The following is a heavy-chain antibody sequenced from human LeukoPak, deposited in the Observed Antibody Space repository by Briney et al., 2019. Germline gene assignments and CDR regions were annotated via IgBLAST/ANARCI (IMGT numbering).Heavy chain of an antibody. J-gene: IGHJ4*02. V-gene: IGHV4-59*01. Sequence: SETLSLTCTVSGGSISSYYWSWIRQPPGKGLEWIGYIYYSGSTYYNPSLRSRVTISVDTSKNQFSLKLSSVTAADTAVYYCARYNGVGPTTGYFDYWGQGTLVTVSS. D-gene: IGHD1-26*01. CDR1: GGSISSYY. CDR3: ARYNGVGPTTGYFDY. CDR2: IYYSGST.